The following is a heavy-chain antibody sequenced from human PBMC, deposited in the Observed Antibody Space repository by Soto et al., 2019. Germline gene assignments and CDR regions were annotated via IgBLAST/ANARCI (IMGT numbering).Heavy chain of an antibody. J-gene: IGHJ4*02. CDR3: AKYRRTAAEGYTLDF. Sequence: TSETLSLTCTVSGDSINNYYWSWIRQPPGKRLEWIGYIYYTGSTTYNPSLESRVTMSVDTSKNQFSLNLRSVNAADTAVYYCAKYRRTAAEGYTLDFWGRGTLVTVSS. CDR2: IYYTGST. D-gene: IGHD6-13*01. CDR1: GDSINNYY. V-gene: IGHV4-59*01.